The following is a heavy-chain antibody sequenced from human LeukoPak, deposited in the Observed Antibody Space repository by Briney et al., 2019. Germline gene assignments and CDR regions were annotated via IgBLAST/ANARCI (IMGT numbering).Heavy chain of an antibody. J-gene: IGHJ4*02. Sequence: GGSLRLSCAASGFTFSTYAMSWVRQAPGKGLEWVSAISADGNMYYADSVKGRFTISRDNSKNTLHLQMNSLRAEDTAVYYCAKRSIAFDYWGQGTLVTVSS. CDR1: GFTFSTYA. V-gene: IGHV3-23*01. CDR3: AKRSIAFDY. CDR2: ISADGNM. D-gene: IGHD2-21*01.